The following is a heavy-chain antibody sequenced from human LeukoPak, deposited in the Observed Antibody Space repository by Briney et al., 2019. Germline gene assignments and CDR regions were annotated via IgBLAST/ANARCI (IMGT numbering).Heavy chain of an antibody. CDR2: IYYSGST. Sequence: SETLSLTCTVSGGSTSSYYWSWIRQPPGKGLEWIGYIYYSGSTNYNPSLKSRVTISVDTSKNQFSLKLSSVTAADTAVYYCARLGGSGSIETNWFDPWGQGTLVTVSS. D-gene: IGHD3-10*01. CDR3: ARLGGSGSIETNWFDP. CDR1: GGSTSSYY. V-gene: IGHV4-59*08. J-gene: IGHJ5*02.